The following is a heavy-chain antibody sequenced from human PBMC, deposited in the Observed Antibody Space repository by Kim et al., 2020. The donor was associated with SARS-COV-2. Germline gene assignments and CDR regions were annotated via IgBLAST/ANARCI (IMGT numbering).Heavy chain of an antibody. D-gene: IGHD4-17*01. CDR3: ARGTVTRINYYGMDV. J-gene: IGHJ6*02. Sequence: QKCQGRVTMTRDTSISTAYMELSRLRSDDTAVYYCARGTVTRINYYGMDVWGQGTTVTVSS. V-gene: IGHV1-2*02.